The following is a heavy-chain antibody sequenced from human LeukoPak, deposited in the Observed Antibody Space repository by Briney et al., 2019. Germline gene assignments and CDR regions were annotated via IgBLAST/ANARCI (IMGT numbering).Heavy chain of an antibody. CDR3: AKAHYDSSGYMGDYYYYMDV. Sequence: GGSLRLSCAASGFTFSGYAMSWVRQAPGKGLEWVSAISGSGGSTYYADSVKGRFTISRDNSKNTLYLQMNSLRAEDTAVYYCAKAHYDSSGYMGDYYYYMDVWGKGTTVTVSS. J-gene: IGHJ6*03. CDR2: ISGSGGST. CDR1: GFTFSGYA. D-gene: IGHD3-22*01. V-gene: IGHV3-23*01.